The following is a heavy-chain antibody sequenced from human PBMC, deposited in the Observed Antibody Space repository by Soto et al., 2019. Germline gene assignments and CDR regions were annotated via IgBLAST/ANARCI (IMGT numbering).Heavy chain of an antibody. CDR2: IYPSGMP. D-gene: IGHD1-20*01. Sequence: SETLSLTCTVAGGSISNAAYSWSWIRQPPGKGLEWIGYIYPSGMPFYNPSLRSRVTISIDRSNDQFSLKLSSVTAADTAVYYCARDITGGYGMDVWGQGTTVTVSS. CDR1: GGSISNAAYS. CDR3: ARDITGGYGMDV. J-gene: IGHJ6*02. V-gene: IGHV4-30-2*01.